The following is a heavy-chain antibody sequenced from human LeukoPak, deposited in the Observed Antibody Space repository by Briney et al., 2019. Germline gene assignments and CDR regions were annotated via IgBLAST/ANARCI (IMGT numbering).Heavy chain of an antibody. V-gene: IGHV4-59*01. CDR2: IYYSGST. D-gene: IGHD6-19*01. Sequence: NPSETLCLTCTVSGGSISNYYWSWIRQPPGKGLEWIGYIYYSGSTNYNPSLKSRVTISVDTSKNQFSLKLSSVTAADTAVYYCARGGSGWFSVDYWGQGTLVTVSS. CDR3: ARGGSGWFSVDY. J-gene: IGHJ4*02. CDR1: GGSISNYY.